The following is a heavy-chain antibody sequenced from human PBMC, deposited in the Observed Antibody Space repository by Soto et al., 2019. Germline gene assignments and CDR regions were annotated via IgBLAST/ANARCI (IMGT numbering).Heavy chain of an antibody. J-gene: IGHJ5*02. CDR1: GGSISSYY. Sequence: SETLSLTCTVSGGSISSYYWSWIRQPPGKGLEWIGYIYHSGSTNYNPSLKSRVTISVDNSKNQFSLKLSSVTAADTAVYYCGKKSYNDPSHSAPGGRGPLVPVSS. CDR2: IYHSGST. V-gene: IGHV4-59*12. CDR3: GKKSYNDPSHSAP. D-gene: IGHD3-22*01.